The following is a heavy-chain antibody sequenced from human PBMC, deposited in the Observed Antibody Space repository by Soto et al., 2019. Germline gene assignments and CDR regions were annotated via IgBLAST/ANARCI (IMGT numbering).Heavy chain of an antibody. J-gene: IGHJ5*02. Sequence: SETLSLTCTVSGGSISSGGYYWSWIRQHPGKGLEWIGYIYYSGSTYYNPSLTSRVTISVDTSKNQFSLKLSSVTAADTAVYYCARVGSSTSFNWFDPWGQGTLVTVSS. CDR2: IYYSGST. CDR1: GGSISSGGYY. V-gene: IGHV4-31*03. D-gene: IGHD2-2*01. CDR3: ARVGSSTSFNWFDP.